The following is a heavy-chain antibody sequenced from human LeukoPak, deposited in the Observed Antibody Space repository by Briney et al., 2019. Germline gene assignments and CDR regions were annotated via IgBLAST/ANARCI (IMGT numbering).Heavy chain of an antibody. D-gene: IGHD1-26*01. J-gene: IGHJ4*02. CDR2: INPSGGST. Sequence: GASVKVSCKASGYTFTSYYMHWVRQAPGQGLEWMGIINPSGGSTSYAQKFQGRVTMTSDTPISTAYVELRRLTSDDTAVYYCARARVLSGTSSWGQGTLVTVSS. CDR3: ARARVLSGTSS. CDR1: GYTFTSYY. V-gene: IGHV1-46*01.